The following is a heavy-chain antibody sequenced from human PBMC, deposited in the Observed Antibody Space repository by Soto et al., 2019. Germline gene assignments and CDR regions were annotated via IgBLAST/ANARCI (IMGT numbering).Heavy chain of an antibody. CDR3: ARWSLAAAGKEGYYYYGMDV. D-gene: IGHD6-13*01. J-gene: IGHJ6*02. CDR2: IIPIFGTA. CDR1: GGTFSSYA. V-gene: IGHV1-69*13. Sequence: GASVKVSCKASGGTFSSYAISWVRQAPGQGLEWMGGIIPIFGTANYAQKFQGRVTITADESTSTAYMELSSLRSEDTAVYHCARWSLAAAGKEGYYYYGMDVWGQGTTVTVSS.